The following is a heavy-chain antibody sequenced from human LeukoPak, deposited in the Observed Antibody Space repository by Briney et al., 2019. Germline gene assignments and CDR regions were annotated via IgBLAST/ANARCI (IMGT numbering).Heavy chain of an antibody. CDR3: ARTDYYNVFFDY. CDR2: IYYSGST. V-gene: IGHV4-30-4*01. J-gene: IGHJ4*02. Sequence: SETLSLTCTVSGGSISSGDYYWSWIRQPPGKGLEWIGYIYYSGSTYYNPPLKSRFTISVDTSKDQFSLKLSSVTAADTAVYYWARTDYYNVFFDYWGQGTLVTVSS. CDR1: GGSISSGDYY. D-gene: IGHD3-10*02.